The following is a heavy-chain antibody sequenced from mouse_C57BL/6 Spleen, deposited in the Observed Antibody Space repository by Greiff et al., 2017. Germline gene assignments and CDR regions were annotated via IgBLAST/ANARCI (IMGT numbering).Heavy chain of an antibody. CDR2: INPSTGGT. J-gene: IGHJ2*01. D-gene: IGHD2-2*01. CDR3: ARPRGYDGVYFDY. Sequence: VQLQQSGPELVKPGASVKISCKASGYSFTGYYMNWVKQSPEKSLEWIGEINPSTGGTTYNQKFKAKATLTVDKSSSTAYMQLKSLTSEDSAVYYCARPRGYDGVYFDYWGQGTTLTVSS. V-gene: IGHV1-42*01. CDR1: GYSFTGYY.